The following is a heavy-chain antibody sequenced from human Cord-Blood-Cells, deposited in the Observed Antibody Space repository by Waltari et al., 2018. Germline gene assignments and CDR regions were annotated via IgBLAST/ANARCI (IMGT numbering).Heavy chain of an antibody. D-gene: IGHD3-10*01. CDR3: ARGGSGSYYSDAFDI. Sequence: EVQLVQSGAEVKKPGESRQISWKGSGSSFTSYWIGWVRQMPGKGLEWMGIIYPGDSDTRYSPSFQGQVTISADKSISTAYLQWSSLKASDTAMYYCARGGSGSYYSDAFDIWGQGTMVTVSS. V-gene: IGHV5-51*03. J-gene: IGHJ3*02. CDR1: GSSFTSYW. CDR2: IYPGDSDT.